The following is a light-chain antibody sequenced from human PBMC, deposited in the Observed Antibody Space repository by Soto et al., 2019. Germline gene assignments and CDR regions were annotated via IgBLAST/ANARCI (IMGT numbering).Light chain of an antibody. CDR3: QSYDSSLSGWV. CDR1: SSNIGAGYD. V-gene: IGLV1-40*01. Sequence: SVLTPPPSVSGAPGQRVTISCTGSSSNIGAGYDVHWYQQLPGTAPKLLIFGITNRPSGVPERFSGSRSGTSASLAITGLQAEDEADYYCQSYDSSLSGWVFGGGTKVTVL. J-gene: IGLJ3*02. CDR2: GIT.